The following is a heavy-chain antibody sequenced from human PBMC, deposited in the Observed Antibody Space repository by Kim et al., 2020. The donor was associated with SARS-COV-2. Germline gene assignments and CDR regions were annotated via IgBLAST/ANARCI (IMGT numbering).Heavy chain of an antibody. CDR1: GFTFSSYA. D-gene: IGHD1-26*01. CDR3: AWPTGGSYPGSFDF. CDR2: ISYDGSKK. V-gene: IGHV3-30-3*01. Sequence: GGSLRLSCAASGFTFSSYAMHWVRQAPGKGLEWVAGISYDGSKKYYADSVKGRFTISRDNSKNTLYLQMNSQRAEDTAVYYCAWPTGGSYPGSFDFCGQGRMVAASS. J-gene: IGHJ3*01.